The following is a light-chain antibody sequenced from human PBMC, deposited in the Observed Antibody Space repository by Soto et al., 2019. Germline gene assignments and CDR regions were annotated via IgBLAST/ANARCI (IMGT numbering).Light chain of an antibody. CDR2: AAS. CDR3: HQYVCVSVP. V-gene: IGKV1-9*01. J-gene: IGKJ1*01. Sequence: TLYISFLAVSLGKRVTITCLASQGISNYLAWYQQKPGKAPKLLIYAASTLQSGVPSRFSGSGSGTDFTLTISSMHAEAVSTYNRHQYVCVSVPCGRGTKVDIK. CDR1: QGISNY.